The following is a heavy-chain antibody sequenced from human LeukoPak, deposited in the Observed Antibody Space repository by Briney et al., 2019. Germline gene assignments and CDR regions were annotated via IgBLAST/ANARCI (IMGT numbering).Heavy chain of an antibody. CDR1: GFSFSNYG. Sequence: GGSLRLSCEASGFSFSNYGMHWVRQAPGKGLEWVAFIRSDESRKFPRNSVKGRFTISRDSSKNTVYLQMNSLRPDDTAIYYCAKDTFSNYHYYYYMDAWGKGTTVTVSS. D-gene: IGHD3-3*02. V-gene: IGHV3-30*02. J-gene: IGHJ6*03. CDR3: AKDTFSNYHYYYYMDA. CDR2: IRSDESRK.